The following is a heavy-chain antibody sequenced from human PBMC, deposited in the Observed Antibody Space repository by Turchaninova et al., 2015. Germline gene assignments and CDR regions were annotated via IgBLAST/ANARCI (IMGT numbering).Heavy chain of an antibody. CDR1: GFSLITSGLG. CDR2: VYWDDDT. V-gene: IGHV2-5*02. Sequence: QVTLKESGPTLVKPTQTLTLTCRFSGFSLITSGLGVGWIRQPPGKALEWLAVVYWDDDTRYSPTLESSSPVPKHISKNQVVLTMTNMDPADTATYYCAYSRVPGTGFIGFFWGQGILVTVSS. D-gene: IGHD3/OR15-3a*01. CDR3: AYSRVPGTGFIGFF. J-gene: IGHJ4*02.